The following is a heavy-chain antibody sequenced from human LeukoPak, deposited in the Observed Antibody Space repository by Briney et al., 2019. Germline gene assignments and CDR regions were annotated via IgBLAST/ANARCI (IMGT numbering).Heavy chain of an antibody. V-gene: IGHV3-11*01. D-gene: IGHD6-6*01. CDR2: ISSSGSTI. Sequence: GGSLRLSCAASGFTFSDYYMSWIRQAPGKGLEWVSYISSSGSTIYYADSVEGRFTISRDNAKNSLYLQMNSLRAEDTAVYYCARAQEGQLAPFDYWGQGTLVTVSS. J-gene: IGHJ4*02. CDR1: GFTFSDYY. CDR3: ARAQEGQLAPFDY.